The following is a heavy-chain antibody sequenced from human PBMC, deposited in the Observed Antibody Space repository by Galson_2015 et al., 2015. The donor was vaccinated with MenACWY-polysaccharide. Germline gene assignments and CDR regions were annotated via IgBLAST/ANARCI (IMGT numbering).Heavy chain of an antibody. Sequence: SLRLSCAASGFVFNNYWMSWIRQSPGKGLERVANIKHDGSKTYYLDSVKGRFVVSRDNARNSLYLQMSSLRAEDTAVYYCVRDWWCGRAACYYFDFWGQGTLVTVSS. D-gene: IGHD2-8*02. V-gene: IGHV3-7*01. CDR3: VRDWWCGRAACYYFDF. J-gene: IGHJ4*02. CDR1: GFVFNNYW. CDR2: IKHDGSKT.